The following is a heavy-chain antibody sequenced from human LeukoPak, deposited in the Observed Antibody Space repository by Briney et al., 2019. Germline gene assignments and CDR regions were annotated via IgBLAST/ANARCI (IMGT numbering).Heavy chain of an antibody. J-gene: IGHJ3*02. CDR3: ARAPRYCSSTSCYTSAFDI. CDR1: GGTFSSYA. V-gene: IGHV1-69*05. CDR2: IIPIFGTA. Sequence: SVKVSCKASGGTFSSYAISWVRQAPGQGLEWMGGIIPIFGTANYAQKFQGRVTITTDESTSTAYMELSSLRSEDTAVYYCARAPRYCSSTSCYTSAFDIWGQGTMVTVSS. D-gene: IGHD2-2*02.